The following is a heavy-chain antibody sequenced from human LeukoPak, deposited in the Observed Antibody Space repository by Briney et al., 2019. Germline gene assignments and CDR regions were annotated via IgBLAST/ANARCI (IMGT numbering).Heavy chain of an antibody. CDR1: GFTFRSHW. D-gene: IGHD3-10*01. V-gene: IGHV3-7*03. CDR2: IKEDGNEK. CDR3: VRGNAGD. J-gene: IGHJ4*02. Sequence: GGSLRLSCAASGFTFRSHWMSWVRRAPGKGLEWVANIKEDGNEKHYVDSVTGRFTISRDNAKNSLYLQMNSLRVEDTAVYYCVRGNAGDWGQGTLVTVSS.